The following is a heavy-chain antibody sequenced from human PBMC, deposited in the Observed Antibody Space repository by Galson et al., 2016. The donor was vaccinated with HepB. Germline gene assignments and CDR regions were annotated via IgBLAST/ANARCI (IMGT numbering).Heavy chain of an antibody. CDR2: MWYDGSKK. CDR3: VRDHAVGATWGYFYHYGMDV. J-gene: IGHJ6*02. Sequence: SLRLSCAASGFDFRSYAMNWVRQAPGKGLEWVAFMWYDGSKKNYADSVKGRFTISRDNSKNKLYLQMNSLRAEDTAVYYCVRDHAVGATWGYFYHYGMDVWGQGTTVTVSS. CDR1: GFDFRSYA. V-gene: IGHV3-33*01. D-gene: IGHD1-26*01.